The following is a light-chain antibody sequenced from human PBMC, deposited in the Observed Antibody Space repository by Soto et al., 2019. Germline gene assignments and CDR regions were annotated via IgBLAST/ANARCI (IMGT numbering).Light chain of an antibody. Sequence: SYELTQTPSVSVSPGQTASITCSGDKLGNKYACWYQQKPGQSPVLVIYQDSRRPSGIPERFSGSNSGNTATLTISGTQAVDEADYYCQAWDSSTLVFGGGTELTVL. V-gene: IGLV3-1*01. CDR3: QAWDSSTLV. CDR1: KLGNKY. J-gene: IGLJ2*01. CDR2: QDS.